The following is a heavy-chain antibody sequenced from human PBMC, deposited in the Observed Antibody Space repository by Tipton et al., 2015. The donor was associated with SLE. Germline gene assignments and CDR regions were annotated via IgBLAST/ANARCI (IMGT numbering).Heavy chain of an antibody. CDR1: GGSISSGGYY. V-gene: IGHV4-39*01. J-gene: IGHJ4*02. CDR3: ARPPPYDSSDLGDY. D-gene: IGHD3-22*01. CDR2: IYYSGST. Sequence: TLSLTCTVSGGSISSGGYYWGWIRQPPGKGLEWIGSIYYSGSTYYNPSLKSRVTISVDTSKNQFSLKLSSVTAADTAVYYCARPPPYDSSDLGDYWGQGTLVTVSS.